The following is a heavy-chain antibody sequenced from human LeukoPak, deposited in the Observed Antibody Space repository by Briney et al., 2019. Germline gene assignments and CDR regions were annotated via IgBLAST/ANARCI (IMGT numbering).Heavy chain of an antibody. D-gene: IGHD4-17*01. CDR3: ARERLMTTVTGGAFDI. Sequence: GGSLRLSCAASGFTFSMYSMNWVRQAPGKGLEWVSYISSSSSTIYYADSVKGRFTISRDNAKNSLYLQMNSLRDEDTAVYYCARERLMTTVTGGAFDIWGQGTMVTVSS. V-gene: IGHV3-48*02. J-gene: IGHJ3*02. CDR1: GFTFSMYS. CDR2: ISSSSSTI.